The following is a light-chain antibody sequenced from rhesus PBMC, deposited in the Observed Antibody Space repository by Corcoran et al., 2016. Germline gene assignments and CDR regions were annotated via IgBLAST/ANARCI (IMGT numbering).Light chain of an antibody. CDR2: YTS. J-gene: IGKJ1*01. CDR3: QQYGSSPPET. CDR1: QGISNS. Sequence: DIQMTQSPSSLSASVGDTVTITCRASQGISNSLAWYQQKPGKAPKPLIYYTSNLESGVPSRFSGSGSGTDFTLTISRLQPEDFAAYYCQQYGSSPPETFGQGTKVEIK. V-gene: IGKV1S14*01.